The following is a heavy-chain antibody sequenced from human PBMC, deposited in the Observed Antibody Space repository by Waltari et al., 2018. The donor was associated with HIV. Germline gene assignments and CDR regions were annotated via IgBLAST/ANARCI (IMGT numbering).Heavy chain of an antibody. J-gene: IGHJ6*02. CDR3: ARRSRDYGPSLTTYYYYYGMDV. V-gene: IGHV1-18*01. D-gene: IGHD3-16*01. CDR2: ISAYNGNT. Sequence: QVQLVQSGAEVKKPGASVKVSCKASGHTFTSYGISWVRPAPGQGPEWMGWISAYNGNTNYAQKLQGRVTMTTDTSTSTAYMELRSLRSDDTAVYYCARRSRDYGPSLTTYYYYYGMDVWGQGTTVTVSS. CDR1: GHTFTSYG.